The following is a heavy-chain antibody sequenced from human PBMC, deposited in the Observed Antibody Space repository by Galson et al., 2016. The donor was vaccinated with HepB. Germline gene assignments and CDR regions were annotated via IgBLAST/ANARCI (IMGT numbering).Heavy chain of an antibody. CDR3: ARSPGYCRGTKCHGYYGLDV. Sequence: SETLSPTCTLATASISISNYYCAWLRQPPGSGLEWIGRFSYNGDTQNHPSPNSPVTISVATSRNQFSLRPNSVTAADTAAYYWARSPGYCRGTKCHGYYGLDVWGQGTTVTVSS. D-gene: IGHD2-15*01. CDR2: FSYNGDT. CDR1: TASISISNYY. J-gene: IGHJ6*02. V-gene: IGHV4-39*01.